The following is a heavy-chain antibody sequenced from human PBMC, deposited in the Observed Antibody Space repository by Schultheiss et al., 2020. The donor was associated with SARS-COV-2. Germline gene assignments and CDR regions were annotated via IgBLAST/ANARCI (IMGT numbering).Heavy chain of an antibody. Sequence: SQTLSLTCAVYGGSFRGYYWSWIRQPPGKGLEWIGSIYYSGSTNYNPSLKSRVTISVDTSKNQFSLKLSSVTAADTAVYYCARVSPPTTYYYDSSGYYGAFDPWGQGTLVTVSS. CDR2: IYYSGST. CDR1: GGSFRGYY. CDR3: ARVSPPTTYYYDSSGYYGAFDP. V-gene: IGHV4-34*01. J-gene: IGHJ5*02. D-gene: IGHD3-22*01.